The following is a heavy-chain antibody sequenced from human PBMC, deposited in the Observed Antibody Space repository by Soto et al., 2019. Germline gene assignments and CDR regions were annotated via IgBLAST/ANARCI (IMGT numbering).Heavy chain of an antibody. CDR3: GISDCAVAGCRRVQH. CDR2: TSGAGDST. Sequence: EVQLLESGGNLVQPGGSLRLSCAASGFTFNSYAMMWVRQAPGKGLEWVASTSGAGDSTSYADSVKGRFTISRDNSRTTLYLQMDGLRDEDTGLYYCGISDCAVAGCRRVQHLGQGTLVTVSS. CDR1: GFTFNSYA. J-gene: IGHJ1*01. D-gene: IGHD2-8*02. V-gene: IGHV3-23*01.